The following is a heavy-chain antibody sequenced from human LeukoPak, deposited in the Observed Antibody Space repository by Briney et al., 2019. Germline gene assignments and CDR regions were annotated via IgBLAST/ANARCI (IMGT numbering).Heavy chain of an antibody. CDR3: ASSSAARPEAYFDY. CDR1: GGSISSGGYY. V-gene: IGHV4-31*03. D-gene: IGHD5-18*01. CDR2: IYYSGST. Sequence: PSETLSLTCTVSGGSISSGGYYWSWIRQHPGKGLEWIGYIYYSGSTYYNPSLKSRATISVDTSKNQFSLKLSSVTAADTAVYYCASSSAARPEAYFDYWGQGTLVTVSS. J-gene: IGHJ4*02.